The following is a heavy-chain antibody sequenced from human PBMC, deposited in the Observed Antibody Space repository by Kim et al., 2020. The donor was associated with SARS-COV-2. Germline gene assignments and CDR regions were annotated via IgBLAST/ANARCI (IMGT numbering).Heavy chain of an antibody. J-gene: IGHJ6*03. V-gene: IGHV1-69*13. D-gene: IGHD4-4*01. CDR1: GGTFSSYA. CDR2: IIPIFGTA. CDR3: ARVAVTTPYYYYYMDV. Sequence: SVKVSCKASGGTFSSYAISWVRQAPGQGLEWMGGIIPIFGTANYAQKFQGRVTITADESTSTAYMELSSVRSEDTAVYYCARVAVTTPYYYYYMDVWGKGTTVTVSS.